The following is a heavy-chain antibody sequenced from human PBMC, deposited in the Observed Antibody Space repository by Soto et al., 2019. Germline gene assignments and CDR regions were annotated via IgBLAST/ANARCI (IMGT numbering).Heavy chain of an antibody. CDR2: ISAYNGHT. CDR1: GYTFTSYG. V-gene: IGHV1-18*01. J-gene: IGHJ4*02. D-gene: IGHD5-18*01. Sequence: ASVKVSCKTSGYTFTSYGISWVRQAPGQGLEWMGWISAYNGHTNYAQKIQGRVTMTTDTFTSTAYMELRSLRSDDTAVYYCARVSGYSYGFAYWGQGTLVTVSS. CDR3: ARVSGYSYGFAY.